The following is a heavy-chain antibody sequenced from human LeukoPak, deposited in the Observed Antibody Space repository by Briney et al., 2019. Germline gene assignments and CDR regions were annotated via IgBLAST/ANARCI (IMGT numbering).Heavy chain of an antibody. CDR2: INHRGST. CDR3: ATRPYSSSWFDY. V-gene: IGHV4-34*01. Sequence: SETLSLTCAVYGGSFIGNYWSWIRQPPGKGLVWIGEINHRGSTNSSPSLKIRVTISVDTSKNKFSLKLSSVTAAHTAVYYFATRPYSSSWFDYWGQGTLVTVSS. D-gene: IGHD6-13*01. CDR1: GGSFIGNY. J-gene: IGHJ4*02.